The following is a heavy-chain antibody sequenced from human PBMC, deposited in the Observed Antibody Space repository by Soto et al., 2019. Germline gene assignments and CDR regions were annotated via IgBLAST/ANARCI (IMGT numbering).Heavy chain of an antibody. V-gene: IGHV4-59*01. CDR2: IYYNGNT. J-gene: IGHJ5*02. Sequence: SETLSLTCTVSGGSISGYFWSWIRQSPGKGLEWIGYIYYNGNTNYNPSLASRVTISVDTSKNHFSLKLNSVTVADTAVYYCVRGGASSRWLDPWGQGPLVTVSS. CDR1: GGSISGYF. CDR3: VRGGASSRWLDP. D-gene: IGHD3-10*01.